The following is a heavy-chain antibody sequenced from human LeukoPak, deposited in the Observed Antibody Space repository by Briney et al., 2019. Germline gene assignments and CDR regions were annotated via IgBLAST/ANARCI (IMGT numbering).Heavy chain of an antibody. V-gene: IGHV3-23*01. D-gene: IGHD3-3*02. Sequence: PGGSLRLSCAASGFTFSSYGMNWVRQVPGKGLEWVSGISGSRISTYYADSVKGRFTISRDNSKNTLYLQMNSLRAEDTAVYYCAKRDAFWAFDIWGQGTMVTVSS. CDR3: AKRDAFWAFDI. CDR1: GFTFSSYG. CDR2: ISGSRIST. J-gene: IGHJ3*02.